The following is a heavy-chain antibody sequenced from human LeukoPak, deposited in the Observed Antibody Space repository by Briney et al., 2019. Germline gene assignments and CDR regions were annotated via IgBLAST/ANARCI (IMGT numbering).Heavy chain of an antibody. CDR3: ARDRYSSGAYYFDY. Sequence: PGGSLRLSCAASGFTFSIYSMNWVRQAPGKGLEWVSSISSSSSYIYYADSVKGRFTISRDNAKNSLYLQMNSLRAEDTAVYYCARDRYSSGAYYFDYWGQGTLVTVSS. J-gene: IGHJ4*02. V-gene: IGHV3-21*01. CDR2: ISSSSSYI. D-gene: IGHD6-19*01. CDR1: GFTFSIYS.